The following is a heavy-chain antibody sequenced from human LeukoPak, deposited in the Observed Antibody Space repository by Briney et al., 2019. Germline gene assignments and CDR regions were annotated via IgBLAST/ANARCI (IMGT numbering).Heavy chain of an antibody. V-gene: IGHV3-48*04. CDR1: GFTFSSYS. D-gene: IGHD2-2*01. CDR2: IGSGSSPI. Sequence: GGSLRLSCAASGFTFSSYSMNWVRQAPGKGLEWVSYIGSGSSPIYYADSVKGRFTISRDNAKKSLYLQMNSLSAEDTAVYYCARAGYQSSQPFDPWGQGTLVTVSS. J-gene: IGHJ5*02. CDR3: ARAGYQSSQPFDP.